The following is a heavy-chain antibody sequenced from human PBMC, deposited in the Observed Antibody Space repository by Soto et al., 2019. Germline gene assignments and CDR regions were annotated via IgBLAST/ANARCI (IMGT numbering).Heavy chain of an antibody. CDR3: ARVTPNFYYNGMDV. V-gene: IGHV3-48*03. Sequence: EVQLVESGGDLVQPGGSLRLSCAASGFTFSSYEMLWVRQATGKGLEGVSYISGRGSTIYYADSVKGRFTISRDNAKKSLYLQMNSLRAEDTAVYYCARVTPNFYYNGMDVWVQGTTVTVSS. CDR2: ISGRGSTI. J-gene: IGHJ6*02. CDR1: GFTFSSYE.